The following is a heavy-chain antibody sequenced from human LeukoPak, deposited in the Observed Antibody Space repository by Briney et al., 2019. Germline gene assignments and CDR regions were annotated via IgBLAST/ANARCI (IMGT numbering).Heavy chain of an antibody. D-gene: IGHD6-19*01. J-gene: IGHJ4*02. CDR3: AKDEIGAVAGLLDY. CDR1: GYTFISYG. CDR2: ISFDGSNK. Sequence: PGGSLRLSCAASGYTFISYGMYSVPQAPGKGLEWVAVISFDGSNKYYADSVRGRFTVSRDNSKDTLYLQMNSLRAEDTAVYYCAKDEIGAVAGLLDYWGQGILVTVSS. V-gene: IGHV3-30*18.